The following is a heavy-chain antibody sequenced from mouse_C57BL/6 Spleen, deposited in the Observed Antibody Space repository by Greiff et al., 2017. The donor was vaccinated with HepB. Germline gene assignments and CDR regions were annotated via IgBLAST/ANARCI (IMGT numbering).Heavy chain of an antibody. D-gene: IGHD3-1*01. CDR1: GFNIKDYY. CDR2: IDPEDGET. Sequence: EVMLVESGAELVKPGASVKLSCTASGFNIKDYYMHWVKQRTEQGLEWIGRIDPEDGETKYAPKFQGKATITADTSSNTAYLQLSSLTSEDTAVYCCAGSGLRDWFAYWGQGTLVTVSA. J-gene: IGHJ3*01. CDR3: AGSGLRDWFAY. V-gene: IGHV14-2*01.